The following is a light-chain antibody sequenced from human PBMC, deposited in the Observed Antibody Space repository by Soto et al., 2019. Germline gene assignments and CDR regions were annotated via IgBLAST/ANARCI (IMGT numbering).Light chain of an antibody. CDR2: AAS. CDR3: QQSFSAPLT. CDR1: QNINNY. J-gene: IGKJ3*01. V-gene: IGKV1-39*01. Sequence: DIQMTQSPSSLSASVGDRITITCRASQNINNYLNWYQQKPGKAPEFLIYAASSLRSGVPSRFSGSGSGTDFTLTISNLQPEDFATYYCQQSFSAPLTCGPGTKVNIK.